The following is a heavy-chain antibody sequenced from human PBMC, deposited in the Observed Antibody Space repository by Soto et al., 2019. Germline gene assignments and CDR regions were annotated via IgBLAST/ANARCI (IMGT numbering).Heavy chain of an antibody. CDR1: GDYINSSIW. D-gene: IGHD3-16*01. CDR2: TYHSVRT. J-gene: IGHJ6*02. Sequence: SETLSLTCDVSGDYINSSIWWTWVRQPPGNALEWIGETYHSVRTNYNPSLKSRVTISVDKSKNQFSLKLTSVTAADTAVYHCARTLRFGYYYGLDVWGQGARVTV. V-gene: IGHV4-4*02. CDR3: ARTLRFGYYYGLDV.